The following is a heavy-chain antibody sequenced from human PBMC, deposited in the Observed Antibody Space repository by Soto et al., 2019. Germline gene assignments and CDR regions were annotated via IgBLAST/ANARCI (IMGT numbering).Heavy chain of an antibody. CDR2: IFGSGSST. CDR3: AKSPNTMVRGDSRKDAFDI. Sequence: EVQLLESGGGLVQPGGSLRLSCAASGFTFSTYAMTWVRQAPGKGLEWVATIFGSGSSTYYADSVKGRFTISRDNSKNTLYLQMNSLRAEDTAVYYCAKSPNTMVRGDSRKDAFDIWGQGTMVTVSS. D-gene: IGHD3-10*01. J-gene: IGHJ3*02. V-gene: IGHV3-23*01. CDR1: GFTFSTYA.